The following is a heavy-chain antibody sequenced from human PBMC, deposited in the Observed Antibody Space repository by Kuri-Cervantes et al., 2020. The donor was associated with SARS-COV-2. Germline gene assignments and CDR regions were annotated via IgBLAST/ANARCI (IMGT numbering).Heavy chain of an antibody. CDR2: TSAYNGNT. J-gene: IGHJ5*02. D-gene: IGHD3-9*01. V-gene: IGHV1-18*01. CDR1: GYTFTSYD. Sequence: ASVKVSCKASGYTFTSYDINWVRQATGQGLEWMGWTSAYNGNTNYAQKLQGRVTMTTDTSTSTAYMELRSLRSDDTAVYYCARAYQYLGWWFDPWGQGTLVTVSS. CDR3: ARAYQYLGWWFDP.